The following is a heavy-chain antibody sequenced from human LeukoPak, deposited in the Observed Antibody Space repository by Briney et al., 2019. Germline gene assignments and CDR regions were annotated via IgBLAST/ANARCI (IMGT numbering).Heavy chain of an antibody. CDR2: ISSSGSTI. Sequence: GGSLRLSCAASGFTFSDYYMSWIRQAPGKGLEWVSYISSSGSTIYYADSVKGRFTISRDNAKSSLYLQMNSLRGEDTAVYYCARDYAYSNYHDYWGQGTLVTVSS. D-gene: IGHD4-11*01. CDR3: ARDYAYSNYHDY. V-gene: IGHV3-11*04. J-gene: IGHJ4*02. CDR1: GFTFSDYY.